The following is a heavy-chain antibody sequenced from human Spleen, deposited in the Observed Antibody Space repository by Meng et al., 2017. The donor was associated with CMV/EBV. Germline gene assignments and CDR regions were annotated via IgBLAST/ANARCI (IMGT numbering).Heavy chain of an antibody. CDR2: ISPSGSAI. CDR3: ARDSDYYDSSGWYYYYGMDV. V-gene: IGHV3-11*01. D-gene: IGHD3-22*01. CDR1: GFTLSDYY. J-gene: IGHJ6*02. Sequence: GESLKISCVGSGFTLSDYYMTWIRQAPGKGLEWVSYISPSGSAIYYADSVKGRFTVSRDNAKNSLYVQMSSLRAEDTAVYYCARDSDYYDSSGWYYYYGMDVWGQGTTVTVSS.